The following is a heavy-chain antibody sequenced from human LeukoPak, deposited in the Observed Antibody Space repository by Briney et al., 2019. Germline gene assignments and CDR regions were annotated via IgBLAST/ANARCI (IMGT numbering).Heavy chain of an antibody. CDR2: IYYSGST. CDR1: GGSITDYH. J-gene: IGHJ3*02. D-gene: IGHD2-15*01. V-gene: IGHV4-59*08. CDR3: ARLPGCSGGSCFRAFDI. Sequence: PSETLSLTCTVSGGSITDYHWSWIRQSPGKGLEWIAYIYYSGSTNYNPSLRSRVIISVDTSKNQFSLKLSTVTAADTAVYYCARLPGCSGGSCFRAFDIWGQGAMVTVSP.